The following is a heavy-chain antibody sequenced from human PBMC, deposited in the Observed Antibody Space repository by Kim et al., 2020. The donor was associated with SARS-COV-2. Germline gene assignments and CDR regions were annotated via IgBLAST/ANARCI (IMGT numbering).Heavy chain of an antibody. CDR1: GGSISSYY. D-gene: IGHD3-10*01. CDR2: IYYSGST. Sequence: SETLSLTCTVSGGSISSYYWSWIRQPPGKGLEWIGYIYYSGSTNYNPSLMSRVTISVDTSKNQFSLKLSSVTAADTAVYYCARGTGQYYYGSGGYFDYWGQGTLVTVSS. J-gene: IGHJ4*02. V-gene: IGHV4-59*01. CDR3: ARGTGQYYYGSGGYFDY.